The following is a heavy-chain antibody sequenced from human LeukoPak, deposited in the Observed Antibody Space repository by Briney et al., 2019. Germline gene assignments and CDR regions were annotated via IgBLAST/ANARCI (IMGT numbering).Heavy chain of an antibody. Sequence: QAGGSLRLSCATSGFIFSTHALSWVRQAPGKGLEWASSISGSGGSTYHADSVKGRFTISRDSSKNTLYLQMNSLRAEDTAIYYCARVIRAAPGKGYFDYWGQGTLVTVSS. CDR3: ARVIRAAPGKGYFDY. CDR2: ISGSGGST. V-gene: IGHV3-23*01. D-gene: IGHD6-13*01. CDR1: GFIFSTHA. J-gene: IGHJ4*02.